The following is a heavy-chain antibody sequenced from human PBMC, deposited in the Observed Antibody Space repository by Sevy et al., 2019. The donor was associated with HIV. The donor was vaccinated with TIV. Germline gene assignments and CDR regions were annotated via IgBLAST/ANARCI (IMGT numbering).Heavy chain of an antibody. D-gene: IGHD3-3*01. V-gene: IGHV3-23*01. J-gene: IGHJ6*02. Sequence: GGSLRLSCAASGFSFSSYAMSWVRQTPGKGLQWVSAISGSGGSTYYPDSVKGRFTIFRDNSRNTVYLQMNSLRAEDTAVYYCARRPDLGVVILTGVLDVWGQGTTVTVSS. CDR3: ARRPDLGVVILTGVLDV. CDR2: ISGSGGST. CDR1: GFSFSSYA.